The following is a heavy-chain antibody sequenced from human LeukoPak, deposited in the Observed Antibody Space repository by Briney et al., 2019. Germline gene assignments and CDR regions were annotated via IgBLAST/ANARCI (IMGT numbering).Heavy chain of an antibody. CDR1: GGSISSYY. CDR3: ARQSMLYFMWFDP. J-gene: IGHJ5*02. Sequence: PSETLSLTCTVSGGSISSYYWSWIRQPPGKGLEWIGYIYYSGSTNYNPSLKSRVTISVDTSKNQFSLKLSSVTAADTAVYYCARQSMLYFMWFDPWGQGTLVTVSS. CDR2: IYYSGST. D-gene: IGHD2-8*01. V-gene: IGHV4-59*08.